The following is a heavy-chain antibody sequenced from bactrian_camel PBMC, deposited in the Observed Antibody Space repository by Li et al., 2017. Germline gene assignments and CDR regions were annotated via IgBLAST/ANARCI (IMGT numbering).Heavy chain of an antibody. J-gene: IGHJ6*01. CDR1: GFSFGDFD. D-gene: IGHD2*01. CDR3: ATTKFGSGCGGGFLSASDFRF. CDR2: IGTGGGDR. V-gene: IGHV3S63*01. Sequence: HVQLVESGGGSVQAGGAMTLSCTGSGFSFGDFDMAWYRQAPGYECETVASIGTGGGDRYTADSVKGRSTISQDNSKKTLYLQMNSLKPEDTAMYFCATTKFGSGCGGGFLSASDFRFWGQGTQVTVS.